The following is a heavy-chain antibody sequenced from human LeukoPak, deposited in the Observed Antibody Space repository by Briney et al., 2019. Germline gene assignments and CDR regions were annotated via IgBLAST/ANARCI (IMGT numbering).Heavy chain of an antibody. V-gene: IGHV1-2*02. CDR2: INPNSGGT. CDR1: GYTFTSYD. Sequence: ASVKVSCKASGYTFTSYDINWVRQAPGQGLEWMGWINPNSGGTNYAQKFQGRVTMTRDTSISTAYMELSRLRSDDTAVYYCARDLRAAAGQYYFDYWGQGTLVTVSS. J-gene: IGHJ4*02. CDR3: ARDLRAAAGQYYFDY. D-gene: IGHD6-13*01.